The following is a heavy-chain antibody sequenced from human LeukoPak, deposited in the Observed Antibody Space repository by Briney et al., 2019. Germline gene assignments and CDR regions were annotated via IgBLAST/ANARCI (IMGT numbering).Heavy chain of an antibody. Sequence: KNGESLKISCKASGYSFTDYWIVWVRQMPGKGLEWMGAIYPGDSDTRYSPSLDGQVTISADESVSTTYLQWSSLQASDTAMYYCARPSSLYGGTSEDYWGQGTLVTVSS. J-gene: IGHJ4*02. CDR1: GYSFTDYW. D-gene: IGHD4-23*01. V-gene: IGHV5-51*01. CDR2: IYPGDSDT. CDR3: ARPSSLYGGTSEDY.